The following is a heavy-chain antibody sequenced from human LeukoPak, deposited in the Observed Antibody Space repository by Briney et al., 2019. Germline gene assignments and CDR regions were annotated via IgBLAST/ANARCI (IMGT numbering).Heavy chain of an antibody. J-gene: IGHJ4*02. CDR2: ISSSGSTI. CDR1: GFTFSSYW. V-gene: IGHV3-48*04. CDR3: AKGRYYYGSGSYY. Sequence: PGGSLRLSCAASGFTFSSYWMSWVRQAPGKGLEWVSYISSSGSTIYYADSVKGRFTISRDNAKNSLYLQMNSLRAEDTAVYYCAKGRYYYGSGSYYWGQGTLVTVSS. D-gene: IGHD3-10*01.